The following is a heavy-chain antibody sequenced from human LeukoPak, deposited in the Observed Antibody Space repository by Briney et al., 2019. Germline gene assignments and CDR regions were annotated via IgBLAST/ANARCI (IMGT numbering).Heavy chain of an antibody. CDR3: VREGAVPGIDP. J-gene: IGHJ5*02. CDR1: GYSITRGFS. CDR2: ISYDGST. D-gene: IGHD3-16*01. V-gene: IGHV4-38-2*02. Sequence: SETLSLTCAVSGYSITRGFSWGWIRQPPGKGLEWIVAISYDGSTDYKSTLQSRLTISRDTSKNEFSLRLTSVTATDTAVYYCVREGAVPGIDPWGQGTLVTVSS.